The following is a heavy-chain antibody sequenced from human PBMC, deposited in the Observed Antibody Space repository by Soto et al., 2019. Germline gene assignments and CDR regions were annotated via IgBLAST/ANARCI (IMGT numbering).Heavy chain of an antibody. V-gene: IGHV1-69*13. CDR1: GGTFSSYA. D-gene: IGHD3-9*01. CDR2: IIPIFGTA. Sequence: SVKVSCKASGGTFSSYAISWVRQAPGQGLEWMGGIIPIFGTANYAQKFQGRVTITADESTSTAYMELSSLRSEDTAVYYCARGLSDGLRYFDWYTWGQGTRVTVAS. J-gene: IGHJ4*02. CDR3: ARGLSDGLRYFDWYT.